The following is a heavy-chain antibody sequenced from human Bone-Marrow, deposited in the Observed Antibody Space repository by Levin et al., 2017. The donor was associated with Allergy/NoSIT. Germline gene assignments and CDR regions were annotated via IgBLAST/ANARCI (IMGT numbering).Heavy chain of an antibody. V-gene: IGHV3-7*01. CDR1: GFTFSTYW. D-gene: IGHD2-21*02. CDR2: IKEDGSET. Sequence: PGGSLRLSCAASGFTFSTYWMSWVRQAPGKGLEWLANIKEDGSETHYVGSVKGRFTISRDNAKNSLYLQMNSLRVEDTAVYYCVRDYSRLEDCNGGCYNSWFDPWGQGTLVTVSS. CDR3: VRDYSRLEDCNGGCYNSWFDP. J-gene: IGHJ5*02.